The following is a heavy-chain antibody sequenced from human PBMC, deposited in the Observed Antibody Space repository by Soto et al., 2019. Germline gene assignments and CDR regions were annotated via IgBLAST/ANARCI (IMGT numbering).Heavy chain of an antibody. CDR2: IYYSGST. Sequence: SETLSLTCTVSGGSVSSCSYYWGWIRQPPGKGLEWIGYIYYSGSTNYNPSLKSRVTISVDTSKNQFSLKLSSVTAADTAVNYCARDHVVRGVINWFDPWGQGTLVTVSS. J-gene: IGHJ5*02. CDR1: GGSVSSCSYY. V-gene: IGHV4-61*01. D-gene: IGHD3-10*01. CDR3: ARDHVVRGVINWFDP.